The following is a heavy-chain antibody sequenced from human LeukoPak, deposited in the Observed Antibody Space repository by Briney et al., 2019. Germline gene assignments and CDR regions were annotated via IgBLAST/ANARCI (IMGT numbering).Heavy chain of an antibody. CDR1: GYTFTSYY. D-gene: IGHD3-22*01. CDR2: ISAYNGNT. CDR3: ATPGNYDSSGYYHPDAFDI. J-gene: IGHJ3*02. Sequence: ASVKVSCKASGYTFTSYYMHWVRQAPGQGLEWMGWISAYNGNTNYAQKLQGRVTMTTDTSTSTAYMELRSLRSDDTAVYYCATPGNYDSSGYYHPDAFDIWGQGTMVTVSS. V-gene: IGHV1-18*04.